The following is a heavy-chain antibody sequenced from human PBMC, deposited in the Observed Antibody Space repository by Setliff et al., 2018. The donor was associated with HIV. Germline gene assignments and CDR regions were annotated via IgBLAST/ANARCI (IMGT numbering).Heavy chain of an antibody. CDR2: IYYSGSI. Sequence: PSETLSLTCVVSGYSISSNDWWGWIRQSPGKGLEWIGYIYYSGSIYYNPSLKSRVTMSVDTSKNQFSLKLSSVTAADTALYYCARVRPLSSSWWSSDYYYYGMDVWGQGTTVTVSS. D-gene: IGHD6-13*01. CDR1: GYSISSNDW. J-gene: IGHJ6*02. CDR3: ARVRPLSSSWWSSDYYYYGMDV. V-gene: IGHV4-28*05.